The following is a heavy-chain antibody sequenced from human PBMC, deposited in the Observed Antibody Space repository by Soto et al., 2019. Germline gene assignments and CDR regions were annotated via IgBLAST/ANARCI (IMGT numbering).Heavy chain of an antibody. CDR1: GGSISSYY. J-gene: IGHJ6*02. V-gene: IGHV4-4*07. CDR3: ARDSIVVVVASRLGYYGMDV. D-gene: IGHD2-15*01. CDR2: IYTSGST. Sequence: SETLSLTCTVSGGSISSYYWSWIRQPAGKGLEWIGRIYTSGSTNYNPSLKSRVTMSVDTSKNQFSLKLSSVTAADTAVYYCARDSIVVVVASRLGYYGMDVWGQGTTVTV.